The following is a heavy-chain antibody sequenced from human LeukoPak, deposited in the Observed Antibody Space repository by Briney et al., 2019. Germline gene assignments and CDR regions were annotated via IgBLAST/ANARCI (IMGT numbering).Heavy chain of an antibody. CDR3: ARDRSRCFY. D-gene: IGHD4/OR15-4a*01. CDR2: IKEDGSEK. J-gene: IGHJ4*02. Sequence: PGGSLRLSCVTSGFTFSSYWMSWVRQAPGKGLEWVATIKEDGSEKYYVDSVKGRFTISRDNAKNTLYLQMNSLRAEDTAVYYCARDRSRCFYWGQETLVTVSS. V-gene: IGHV3-7*01. CDR1: GFTFSSYW.